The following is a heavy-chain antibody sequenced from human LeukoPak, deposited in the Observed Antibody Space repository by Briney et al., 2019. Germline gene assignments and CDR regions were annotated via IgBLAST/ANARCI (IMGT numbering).Heavy chain of an antibody. CDR2: IYYSGST. CDR3: ARRTFGGVIAY. V-gene: IGHV4-39*07. CDR1: GGSISSSDYY. J-gene: IGHJ4*02. Sequence: PSETLSLTRTVSGGSISSSDYYWGWIRQPPGKGLEWIGNIYYSGSTYYSPSLKSRVTLSVDTSKNQFSLRLSSVTAADTAVYYCARRTFGGVIAYWGQGTLVTVSS. D-gene: IGHD3-16*02.